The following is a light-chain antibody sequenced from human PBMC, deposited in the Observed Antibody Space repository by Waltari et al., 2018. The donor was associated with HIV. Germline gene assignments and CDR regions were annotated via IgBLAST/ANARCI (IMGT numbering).Light chain of an antibody. Sequence: DIVMTPSPASLAVSLGARATLNCKSSQSAFNRSNGRNSLAWYQQKPGQPPKLLIYWASTREAGVPDRFSGSGSGTDFTLTISGLQAEDVAVYYCQHYYDTLVTFGGGTRVEI. CDR3: QHYYDTLVT. J-gene: IGKJ4*01. CDR2: WAS. CDR1: QSAFNRSNGRNS. V-gene: IGKV4-1*01.